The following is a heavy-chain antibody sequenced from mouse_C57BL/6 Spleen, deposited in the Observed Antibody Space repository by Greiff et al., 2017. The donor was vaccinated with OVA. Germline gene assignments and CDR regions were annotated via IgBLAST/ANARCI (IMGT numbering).Heavy chain of an antibody. J-gene: IGHJ4*01. Sequence: EVKLMESGEGLVKPGGSLKLSCAASGFTFSSYAMSWVRQTPEKRLEWVAYLSSGGDYIYYADTVKGRFTISRANARNTLYLQMSSLKSEDTAMYYVTRDRDYDDASYYAKDYGGQGTSVTVSS. V-gene: IGHV5-9-1*02. CDR1: GFTFSSYA. D-gene: IGHD2-4*01. CDR2: LSSGGDYI. CDR3: TRDRDYDDASYYAKDY.